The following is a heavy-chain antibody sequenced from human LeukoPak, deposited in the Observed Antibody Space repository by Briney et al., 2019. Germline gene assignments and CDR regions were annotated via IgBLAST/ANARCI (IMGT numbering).Heavy chain of an antibody. D-gene: IGHD6-13*01. CDR2: ISWNSGSI. J-gene: IGHJ4*02. CDR3: AKDIGSSSWYLGN. CDR1: GFTFDDYA. V-gene: IGHV3-9*01. Sequence: GGSLRLSCAASGFTFDDYAMRWVRQAPGKGLEWVSGISWNSGSIGYADSVKGRFTISRDNAKNSLYLEMNSLRAEDTALYYCAKDIGSSSWYLGNWGQGTLVTVSS.